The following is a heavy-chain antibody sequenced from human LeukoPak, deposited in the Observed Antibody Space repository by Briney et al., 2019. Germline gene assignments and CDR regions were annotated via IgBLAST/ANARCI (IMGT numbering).Heavy chain of an antibody. V-gene: IGHV3-66*01. CDR1: EFSVGSNY. CDR3: ARDSIAVAGTLGY. D-gene: IGHD6-19*01. J-gene: IGHJ4*02. CDR2: IYSGGST. Sequence: GGSLRLSCAASEFSVGSNYMTWVRQAPGKGLEWVSLIYSGGSTYYADSVKGRFTISRDNSKNTLYLQMNSLRAEDTAVYYCARDSIAVAGTLGYWGQGTLVTVSS.